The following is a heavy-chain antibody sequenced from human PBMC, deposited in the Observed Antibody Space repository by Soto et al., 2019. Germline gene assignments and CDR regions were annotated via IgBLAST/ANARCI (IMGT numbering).Heavy chain of an antibody. V-gene: IGHV4-30-4*01. CDR2: IYYSGST. D-gene: IGHD2-2*01. J-gene: IGHJ5*02. Sequence: SETLSLTCTVSGGSISSGDYYWSWIRQPPGKGLEWIGYIYYSGSTYYNPSLKKRVTISVDTSKNQFSLKLSSVTAADTPVYYCASIVVPVAGGWFDPWGQGTLVTVS. CDR3: ASIVVPVAGGWFDP. CDR1: GGSISSGDYY.